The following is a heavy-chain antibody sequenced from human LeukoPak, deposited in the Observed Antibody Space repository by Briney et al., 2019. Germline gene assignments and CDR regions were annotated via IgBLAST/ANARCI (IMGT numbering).Heavy chain of an antibody. CDR1: GYTFITYY. V-gene: IGHV1-46*01. CDR3: ARGQWLGHDAFDI. CDR2: FNPSGGRT. J-gene: IGHJ3*02. Sequence: ASVKVSCKASGYTFITYYIHWVRQASGQGLEWMGIFNPSGGRTSYAQKFQGRITLTRDMSSTTVYMELSSLRSEDTAVYYCARGQWLGHDAFDIWGQGTMVTVSS. D-gene: IGHD6-19*01.